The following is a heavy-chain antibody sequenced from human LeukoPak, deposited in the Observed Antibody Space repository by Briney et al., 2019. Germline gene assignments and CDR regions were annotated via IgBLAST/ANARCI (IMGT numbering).Heavy chain of an antibody. CDR2: IYYSGST. V-gene: IGHV4-39*07. CDR1: GGSISSSSYY. J-gene: IGHJ3*02. CDR3: ARDRLGDAFDI. D-gene: IGHD3-16*01. Sequence: SETLSLTCTVSGGSISSSSYYWGWIRQPPGKGLEWIGSIYYSGSTYYNPSLKSRVTISVDTSKNQFSLKLSSVTAADTAVYYCARDRLGDAFDIWGQGTMVTVSS.